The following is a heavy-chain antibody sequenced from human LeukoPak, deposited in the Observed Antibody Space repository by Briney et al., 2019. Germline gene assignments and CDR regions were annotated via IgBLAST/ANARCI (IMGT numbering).Heavy chain of an antibody. CDR1: GYTFTGYY. D-gene: IGHD5-18*01. V-gene: IGHV1-2*02. Sequence: ASVKVSCKASGYTFTGYYMHWVRQAPGQGLEWMGWINPNSGGTSYVQKFQGRVTMTRDTPINTAYMELSSLRSEDTAVYYCARVGYSYGLWPLFDYWGQGTLVTVSS. J-gene: IGHJ4*02. CDR2: INPNSGGT. CDR3: ARVGYSYGLWPLFDY.